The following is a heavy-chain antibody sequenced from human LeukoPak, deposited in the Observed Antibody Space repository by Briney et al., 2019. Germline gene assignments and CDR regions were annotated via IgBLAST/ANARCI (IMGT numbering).Heavy chain of an antibody. V-gene: IGHV3-9*01. D-gene: IGHD3-10*01. Sequence: GRSLRLSCAASGFTFDDYAMHWVRQAPGKGLEWVSGISWNSGSIGYADSVKGRFTISRDNAKNSLYLQMNSLRAEDTALYYCAKDIFPHTMVRGVDALDQCVPDYWGQGTLVTVSS. CDR1: GFTFDDYA. CDR2: ISWNSGSI. CDR3: AKDIFPHTMVRGVDALDQCVPDY. J-gene: IGHJ4*02.